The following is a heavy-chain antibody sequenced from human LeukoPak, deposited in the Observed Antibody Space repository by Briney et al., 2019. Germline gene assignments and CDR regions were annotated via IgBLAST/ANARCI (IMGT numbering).Heavy chain of an antibody. CDR3: ARGCLGGMVRGVRYYYYMDV. V-gene: IGHV4-59*01. J-gene: IGHJ6*03. CDR2: IYYSGST. Sequence: PSETLSLTCTVSGGSISSYYWSWIRQPPGKGLEWIGYIYYSGSTNYNPSLKSRVTISVDTSKNQFSLKLSSVTAADTAVYYCARGCLGGMVRGVRYYYYMDVWGKGTTVTVSS. CDR1: GGSISSYY. D-gene: IGHD3-10*01.